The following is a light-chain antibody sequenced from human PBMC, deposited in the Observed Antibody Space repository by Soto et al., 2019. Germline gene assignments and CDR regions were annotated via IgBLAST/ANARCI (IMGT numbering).Light chain of an antibody. CDR3: QQYGSSPPYT. Sequence: EIVLTQSPGTLSLSPGERATLSCSASHSVSSSYFAWYQQKPGQAPRLLIYGASSRATGIPDRFSGSGSGTDFTLTINRLEPEDFAVYYCQQYGSSPPYTFGQGTKLEIK. CDR2: GAS. CDR1: HSVSSSY. V-gene: IGKV3-20*01. J-gene: IGKJ2*01.